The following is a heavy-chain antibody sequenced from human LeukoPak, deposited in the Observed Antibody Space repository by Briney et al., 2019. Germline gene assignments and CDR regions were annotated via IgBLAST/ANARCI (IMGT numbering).Heavy chain of an antibody. V-gene: IGHV4-30-2*01. CDR2: IYHSGST. CDR3: ARSFGERVFDY. Sequence: MPSETLCLTCAVSGGSISSGGYSWSWIRQPPGKGLEWIGYIYHSGSTYYNPSLKSRVTISVDRSKNQFSLKLSSVTAADTAVYYCARSFGERVFDYWGQGTLVTVSS. J-gene: IGHJ4*02. D-gene: IGHD3-10*01. CDR1: GGSISSGGYS.